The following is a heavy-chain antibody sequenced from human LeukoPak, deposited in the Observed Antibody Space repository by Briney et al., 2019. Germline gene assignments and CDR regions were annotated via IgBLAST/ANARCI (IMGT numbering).Heavy chain of an antibody. Sequence: ASVKVSCKASGYTFTSYAMHWVRQAPGQRLEWMGWINAGNGNTKYSQKFQGRVTITRDTSASTAYMELSSLRSEGTAVYYCARVTGGSGWYWDWFDPWGQGTLVTVSS. J-gene: IGHJ5*02. CDR3: ARVTGGSGWYWDWFDP. D-gene: IGHD6-19*01. CDR2: INAGNGNT. V-gene: IGHV1-3*01. CDR1: GYTFTSYA.